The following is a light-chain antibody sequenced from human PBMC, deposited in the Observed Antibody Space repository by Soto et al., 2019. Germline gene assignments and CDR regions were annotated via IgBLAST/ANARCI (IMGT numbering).Light chain of an antibody. CDR1: QSISSY. CDR3: QQSYSTLRG. CDR2: AAS. J-gene: IGKJ1*01. V-gene: IGKV1-39*01. Sequence: DIQMTQSPSSLSSSVGDIVTITCRASQSISSYLNWYQQKPGKAPKLLIYAASSLQSGVPSRFSGSGSGTDFTLTISRLQPEDFPTYHSQQSYSTLRGFRQGTKMEIK.